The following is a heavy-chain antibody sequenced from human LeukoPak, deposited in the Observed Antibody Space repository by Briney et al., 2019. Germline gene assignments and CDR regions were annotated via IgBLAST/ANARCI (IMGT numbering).Heavy chain of an antibody. CDR1: GGTFRTFA. V-gene: IGHV1-69*13. J-gene: IGHJ6*03. CDR3: GLSGNYYYYYMDV. Sequence: VASVKVSLKASGGTFRTFAISWVRQAPGQGLEWMGGIIPIFGIPDSAQKFQGRLTINADESTTTAYMELSSLRSDDTAIYYCGLSGNYYYYYMDVWGKGTTVTISS. D-gene: IGHD6-25*01. CDR2: IIPIFGIP.